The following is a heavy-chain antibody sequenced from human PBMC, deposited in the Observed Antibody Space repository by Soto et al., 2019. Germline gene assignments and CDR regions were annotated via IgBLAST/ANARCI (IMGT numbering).Heavy chain of an antibody. CDR2: IDPSDSYT. D-gene: IGHD6-13*01. CDR3: ARALPPPAAAGTNYYGMDV. J-gene: IGHJ6*02. CDR1: GYSFTSYW. V-gene: IGHV5-10-1*01. Sequence: SLKISCKGSGYSFTSYWISWVRQMPGKGLEWMGRIDPSDSYTNYSPSFQGHVTISADKSISTAYLQWSSLKASDTAMYYCARALPPPAAAGTNYYGMDVWGQGTTVTVSS.